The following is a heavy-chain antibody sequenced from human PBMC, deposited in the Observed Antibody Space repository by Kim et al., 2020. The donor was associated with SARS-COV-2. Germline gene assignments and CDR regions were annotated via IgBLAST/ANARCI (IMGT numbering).Heavy chain of an antibody. J-gene: IGHJ6*02. CDR1: GGSISSGDYY. V-gene: IGHV4-30-4*01. CDR3: ARDVDFWSGYRGWYYGMDV. CDR2: IYYSGST. Sequence: SETLSLTCTVSGGSISSGDYYWSWIRQPPGKGLEWIGYIYYSGSTYYNPSLKSRVTISVDTSKNQFSLKLSSVTAADTAVYYCARDVDFWSGYRGWYYGMDVWGQGTTVTVSS. D-gene: IGHD3-3*01.